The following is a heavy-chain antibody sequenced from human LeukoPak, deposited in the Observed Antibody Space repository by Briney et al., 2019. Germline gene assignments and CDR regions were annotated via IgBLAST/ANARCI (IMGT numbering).Heavy chain of an antibody. CDR1: GFTFTKCA. D-gene: IGHD6-19*01. J-gene: IGHJ4*02. Sequence: GGSLRLSCVASGFTFTKCAMSWIRQAPGKGLEWVAIITATGDTAYYADSVKGRFTISRDNSRNTVYMQMDSLRAEDTAIYYCAGDRNSDWYSPLDYWGQGAQVTVSP. CDR2: ITATGDTA. CDR3: AGDRNSDWYSPLDY. V-gene: IGHV3-23*01.